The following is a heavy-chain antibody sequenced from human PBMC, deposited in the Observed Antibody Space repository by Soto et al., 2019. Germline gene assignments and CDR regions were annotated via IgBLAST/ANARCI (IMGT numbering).Heavy chain of an antibody. V-gene: IGHV1-2*02. Sequence: ASVKVSCKASGYTFPDYYFHWVRQAPGQGLEWMAWINPKSGDTNYAQKFQGRVTMTRDTSISTAYMDLSSLRSDDTAVYYCATSSGSYSYYGMDVWGQ. J-gene: IGHJ6*02. CDR3: ATSSGSYSYYGMDV. CDR1: GYTFPDYY. D-gene: IGHD1-26*01. CDR2: INPKSGDT.